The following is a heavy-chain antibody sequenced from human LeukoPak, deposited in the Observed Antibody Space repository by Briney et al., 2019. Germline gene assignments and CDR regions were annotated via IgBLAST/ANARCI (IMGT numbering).Heavy chain of an antibody. Sequence: GGSLRLSCPASGFTFSDYWMSWVRQAPGKGLEWVANIKYDGSEKYYADSVKGRFTISRDNSKNTLYLQMNSLRAEDTAVYYCAKDPRTRNCSSTSCFSALLYYYYYMDVWGKGTTVTVSS. V-gene: IGHV3-7*01. CDR2: IKYDGSEK. J-gene: IGHJ6*03. D-gene: IGHD2-2*01. CDR3: AKDPRTRNCSSTSCFSALLYYYYYMDV. CDR1: GFTFSDYW.